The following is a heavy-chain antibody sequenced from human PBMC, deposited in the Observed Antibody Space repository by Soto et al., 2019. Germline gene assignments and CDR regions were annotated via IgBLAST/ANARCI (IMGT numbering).Heavy chain of an antibody. J-gene: IGHJ3*01. V-gene: IGHV2-5*02. D-gene: IGHD2-2*01. CDR3: AHTIVVVPTAHDAFAV. Sequence: QITLKESGPTLVKPTQTLTLTCTFSGFSLSSIGVGVGWIRQPPGKALEWLGILYWADDKHYSPSLKSRISIAKDTSKDRVVLTLTNMDPVDTAPYYFAHTIVVVPTAHDAFAVWGQGTMFTVSS. CDR1: GFSLSSIGVG. CDR2: LYWADDK.